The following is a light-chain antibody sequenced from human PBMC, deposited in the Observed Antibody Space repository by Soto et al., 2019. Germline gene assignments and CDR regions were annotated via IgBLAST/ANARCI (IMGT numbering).Light chain of an antibody. CDR1: SSNVGSNT. V-gene: IGLV1-44*01. Sequence: QSVLTQPPSASGTPGQRVTISCSGSSSNVGSNTVNWYQQLPGTAPKLLIYSSNQRPSGVPDRFSGSESGTSASLAISGLQSEDEGDYYCTAWDDSLNGRVFGGGTKLTVL. CDR2: SSN. J-gene: IGLJ2*01. CDR3: TAWDDSLNGRV.